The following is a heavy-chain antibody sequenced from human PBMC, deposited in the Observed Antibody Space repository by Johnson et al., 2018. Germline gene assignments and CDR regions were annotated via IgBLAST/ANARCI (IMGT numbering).Heavy chain of an antibody. CDR2: IKSKISGGTT. V-gene: IGHV3-15*07. CDR1: GFGFSETW. Sequence: VQLVESGGGLVKPGGSLGLSCVGSGFGFSETWIDWVRQAPGKGLEWVGGIKSKISGGTTDPAAPVKGRLSMSRDDSTNTVYLQMNNLKTEDIGVNYGTALSTLEGVFVIAYWGRGTGVTVSS. D-gene: IGHD3-16*02. J-gene: IGHJ4*02. CDR3: TALSTLEGVFVIAY.